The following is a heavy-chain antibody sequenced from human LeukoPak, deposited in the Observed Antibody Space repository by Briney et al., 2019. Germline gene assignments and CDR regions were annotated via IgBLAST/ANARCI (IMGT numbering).Heavy chain of an antibody. D-gene: IGHD3-3*01. CDR3: ARCSSGDYDFWSGQCTY. CDR1: GGSISSYY. J-gene: IGHJ4*02. CDR2: IYHSGST. V-gene: IGHV4-59*12. Sequence: PSETLSLTCTVSGGSISSYYWSWIRQPPGKGLEWIGYIYHSGSTYYNPSLKSRVTISVDRSKNQFSLKLSSVTAADTAVYYCARCSSGDYDFWSGQCTYWGQGTLVTVSS.